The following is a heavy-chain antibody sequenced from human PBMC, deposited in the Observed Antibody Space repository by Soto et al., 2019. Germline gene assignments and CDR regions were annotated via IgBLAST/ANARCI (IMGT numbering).Heavy chain of an antibody. V-gene: IGHV2-5*01. Sequence: SGPTLVNPTQTLTLTCTFSGFSLSTSGVGVGWIRQPPGKALEWLALLYWNDDKHDSPSRKSRLTINKDTSKNQVVLTMTNMDPVDTATYYCADKGYDSSGPYGNFDIWGQGTMVTVSS. CDR1: GFSLSTSGVG. CDR2: LYWNDDK. J-gene: IGHJ3*02. D-gene: IGHD3-22*01. CDR3: ADKGYDSSGPYGNFDI.